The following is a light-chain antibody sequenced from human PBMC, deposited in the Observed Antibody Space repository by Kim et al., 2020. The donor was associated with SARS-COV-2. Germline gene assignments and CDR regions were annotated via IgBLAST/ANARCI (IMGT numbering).Light chain of an antibody. J-gene: IGKJ4*01. Sequence: EIVMTQSPATLSVSPGERATLSCRASQSVRNNLAWYQQKPGQAPRLLIYGASARATGIPARFSGSGSGTEFTLTISSLQSEDFAVYYCQQNTDWPLTFGGGTKVDIK. V-gene: IGKV3-15*01. CDR3: QQNTDWPLT. CDR1: QSVRNN. CDR2: GAS.